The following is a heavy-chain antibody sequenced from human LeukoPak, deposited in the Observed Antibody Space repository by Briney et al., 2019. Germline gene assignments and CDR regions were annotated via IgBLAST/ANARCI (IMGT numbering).Heavy chain of an antibody. CDR3: ARDHNVADV. J-gene: IGHJ3*01. Sequence: PGGSLRLSCVASGFTFSHYWMTWYRQAPGKGLEWVANLNQDGSIQAYGDSVRGRFTISRDNAKNSVYIQMNSLRVEDTAMYFCARDHNVADVWGRGKKVTVSS. D-gene: IGHD2-8*01. CDR2: LNQDGSIQ. CDR1: GFTFSHYW. V-gene: IGHV3-7*01.